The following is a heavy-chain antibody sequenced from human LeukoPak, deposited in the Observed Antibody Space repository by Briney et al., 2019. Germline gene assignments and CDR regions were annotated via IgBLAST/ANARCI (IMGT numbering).Heavy chain of an antibody. CDR3: AKDDVLLWFGEPEDAFDI. CDR2: IMGRGGST. CDR1: GFTFSSNP. V-gene: IGHV3-23*01. Sequence: GGSLRLSGAPPGFTFSSNPRSGVPQAPGRGRGGVSPIMGRGGSTYYADSVKGRFTISRDNSNNTLYLQMNSLRAEDTAVYYCAKDDVLLWFGEPEDAFDIWGQGTMVTVSS. D-gene: IGHD3-10*01. J-gene: IGHJ3*02.